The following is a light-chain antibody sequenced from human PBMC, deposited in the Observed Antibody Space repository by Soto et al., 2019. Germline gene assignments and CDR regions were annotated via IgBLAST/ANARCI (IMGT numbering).Light chain of an antibody. V-gene: IGLV3-21*02. J-gene: IGLJ3*02. CDR3: QVWDFVTE. CDR1: IIGSKS. CDR2: ADS. Sequence: YELTQPPSVAVAPGQAATITCGGYIIGSKSVHWYQQKPGQAPLLVIYADSDRPSGIPERFSGSNSGNTATLTISTVEAGDEAVYYCQVWDFVTEFGGGTQLTVL.